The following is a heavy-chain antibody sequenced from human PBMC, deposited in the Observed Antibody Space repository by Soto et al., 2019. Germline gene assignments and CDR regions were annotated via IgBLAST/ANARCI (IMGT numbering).Heavy chain of an antibody. V-gene: IGHV1-2*04. Sequence: ASVKVSCKASGYTFTGYFMHWVRQAPGQGLEWMGWINPNNGGTNYAQKFQGWVTMTRDTSISTAYMELRRLRSDDTAVYYCARDRPGTYYFDYWGQGNLVTVSS. CDR2: INPNNGGT. CDR1: GYTFTGYF. J-gene: IGHJ4*02. CDR3: ARDRPGTYYFDY.